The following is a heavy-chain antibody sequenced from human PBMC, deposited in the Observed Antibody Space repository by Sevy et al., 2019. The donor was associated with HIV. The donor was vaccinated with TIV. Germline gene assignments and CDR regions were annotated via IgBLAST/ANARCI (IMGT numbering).Heavy chain of an antibody. D-gene: IGHD3-10*01. V-gene: IGHV3-74*01. CDR1: GFTFGSYW. Sequence: GGFLRLSCAASGFTFGSYWMHWVRQAPGKGLVWVSRIYADGSVTAYVDSVEGRFTISRDNTKNTVYLQMNSLRTEDTAVYYCARASGRTYPEYFDYWGHGTLVTVSS. CDR2: IYADGSVT. J-gene: IGHJ4*01. CDR3: ARASGRTYPEYFDY.